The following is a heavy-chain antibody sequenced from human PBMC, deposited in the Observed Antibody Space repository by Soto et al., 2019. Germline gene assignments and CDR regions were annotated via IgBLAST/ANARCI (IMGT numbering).Heavy chain of an antibody. CDR3: SREFTSGGYDF. J-gene: IGHJ4*02. D-gene: IGHD5-12*01. CDR2: LSGDGRS. Sequence: PGGSLRPSCAASGFSVSSTYMSWVRQPPGKGLEWVSTLSGDGRSHYADSVTGRFSVSRDNSKNTLYLHKSGLRADDTAIYYCSREFTSGGYDFRGQGTQVTVSS. CDR1: GFSVSSTY. V-gene: IGHV3-53*01.